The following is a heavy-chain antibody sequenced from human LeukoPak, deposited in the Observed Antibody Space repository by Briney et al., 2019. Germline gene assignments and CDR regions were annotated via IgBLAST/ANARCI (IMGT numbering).Heavy chain of an antibody. J-gene: IGHJ4*02. CDR3: ARYSSSWLTLDY. V-gene: IGHV4-39*01. Sequence: SETLSLTCTVSGGSISSSSYYWGWIRQPPGKGLEWIGSIYYSGSTYYNPSLKSRVTISVDTSKNQFSLKLSSVTAAHTAVYYCARYSSSWLTLDYWGQGTLVTVSS. D-gene: IGHD6-13*01. CDR2: IYYSGST. CDR1: GGSISSSSYY.